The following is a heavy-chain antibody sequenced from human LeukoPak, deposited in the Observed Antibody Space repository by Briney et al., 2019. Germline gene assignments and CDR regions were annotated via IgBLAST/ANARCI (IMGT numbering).Heavy chain of an antibody. CDR2: INHSGST. V-gene: IGHV4-34*01. CDR1: GGSFSGYY. D-gene: IGHD3-22*01. Sequence: KTSETLSLTCAVYGGSFSGYYWSWIRQPPGKGLEWIGEINHSGSTNYNPSLKSRVTISVDTSKNQFSLKLSSVTAADTAVYYCAKRPRVRLSSGYLYNWFDPWGQGTLVTVSS. CDR3: AKRPRVRLSSGYLYNWFDP. J-gene: IGHJ5*02.